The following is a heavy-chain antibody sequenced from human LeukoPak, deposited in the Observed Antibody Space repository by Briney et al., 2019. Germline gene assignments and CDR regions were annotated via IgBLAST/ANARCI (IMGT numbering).Heavy chain of an antibody. CDR1: GGSFSGYY. CDR3: AGAEIWVSFYYYYYGMDV. D-gene: IGHD3-16*01. J-gene: IGHJ6*02. CDR2: INHSGST. Sequence: ASETLSLTCAVYGGSFSGYYWSWIRQPPGKGLEWIGEINHSGSTNYNPSLKSRVTISVDTSKNQFSLKLSSVTAADTAVYYCAGAEIWVSFYYYYYGMDVWGQGTTVTVSS. V-gene: IGHV4-34*01.